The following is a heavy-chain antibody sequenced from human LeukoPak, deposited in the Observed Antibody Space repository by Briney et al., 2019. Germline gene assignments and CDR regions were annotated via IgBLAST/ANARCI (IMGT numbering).Heavy chain of an antibody. CDR2: IYPGGSDT. D-gene: IGHD1-26*01. J-gene: IGHJ4*02. CDR3: ARLFEAWLGATDYFDY. Sequence: GESLKISCKGSGYSFTSYWIGWVREMPGKVLEWMGIIYPGGSDTRYSPSFQGQFTSSVDKSSSTASLQWSSLTASDPAMYYCARLFEAWLGATDYFDYWGQGTLVTVSS. CDR1: GYSFTSYW. V-gene: IGHV5-51*01.